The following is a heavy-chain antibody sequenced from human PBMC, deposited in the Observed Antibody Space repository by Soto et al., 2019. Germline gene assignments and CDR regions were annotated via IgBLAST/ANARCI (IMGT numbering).Heavy chain of an antibody. D-gene: IGHD2-15*01. CDR2: ISSSSSYI. CDR3: ARDPFVVLTATDDAFDI. V-gene: IGHV3-21*01. J-gene: IGHJ3*02. Sequence: GGSLRLSCAASGFTFSSYSMNWVRQAPGKGLEWVSSISSSSSYIYYADSVKGRFTISRDNAKNSLYLQMNSLRAEDTAVYYCARDPFVVLTATDDAFDIWGQGTMVTVSS. CDR1: GFTFSSYS.